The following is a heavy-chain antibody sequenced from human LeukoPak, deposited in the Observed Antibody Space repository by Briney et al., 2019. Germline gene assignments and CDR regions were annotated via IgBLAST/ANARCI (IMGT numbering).Heavy chain of an antibody. CDR2: VNPNSGGT. Sequence: AAVKVSCPASGYTFTSYYMHWVRQAPGQGLDLMGWVNPNSGGTNYAHKFQGRVTITMDTSITTAYMELSMLRSDDTGAYYCARVYLGMYYYGISAYSHLDYWGQGTLVTVSS. J-gene: IGHJ4*02. CDR3: ARVYLGMYYYGISAYSHLDY. D-gene: IGHD3-22*01. CDR1: GYTFTSYY. V-gene: IGHV1-2*07.